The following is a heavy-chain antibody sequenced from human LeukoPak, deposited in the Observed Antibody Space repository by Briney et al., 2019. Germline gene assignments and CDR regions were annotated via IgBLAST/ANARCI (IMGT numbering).Heavy chain of an antibody. J-gene: IGHJ6*02. D-gene: IGHD3-10*01. CDR1: GYTFTGYY. V-gene: IGHV1-2*02. Sequence: ASVKVSCKASGYTFTGYYMHWVRQAPGQGLEWMGWINPNSGGTNYAQKFQGRVTMTRDTSISTAYMELSRLRSDDTAVYYCARDMGIDRLSMVFCAMDVWGQGTTVTVSS. CDR3: ARDMGIDRLSMVFCAMDV. CDR2: INPNSGGT.